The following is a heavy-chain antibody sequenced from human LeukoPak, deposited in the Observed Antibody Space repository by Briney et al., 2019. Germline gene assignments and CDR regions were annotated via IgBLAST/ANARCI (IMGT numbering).Heavy chain of an antibody. CDR3: ARLFYDSSGYYSSGAHYFDY. V-gene: IGHV1-18*01. D-gene: IGHD3-22*01. CDR1: GYTFTSYG. J-gene: IGHJ4*02. CDR2: ISAYNGNT. Sequence: ASVKVSCKASGYTFTSYGISWVRQAPGQGLEWMGWISAYNGNTNYAQKLQGRVTMTTDTSTSTAYMELRSLRSDDTAVYYCARLFYDSSGYYSSGAHYFDYWGQGTLVTVSS.